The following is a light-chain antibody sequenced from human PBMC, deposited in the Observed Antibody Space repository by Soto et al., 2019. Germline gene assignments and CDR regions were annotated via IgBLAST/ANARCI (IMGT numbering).Light chain of an antibody. CDR1: SSDVGGYNY. J-gene: IGLJ1*01. CDR3: SSYTSSTTLYV. CDR2: EVG. Sequence: QSLLTQPASVSVSPGQSITISCTGTSSDVGGYNYVSWYQQHPGKAPKLMIYEVGNRPSGVSSRFSGSKSGSTASLTISGLQAEDEADYYCSSYTSSTTLYVFGTGTKATVL. V-gene: IGLV2-14*01.